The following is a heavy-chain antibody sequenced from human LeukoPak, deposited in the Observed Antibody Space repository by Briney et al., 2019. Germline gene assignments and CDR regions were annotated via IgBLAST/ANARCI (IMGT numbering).Heavy chain of an antibody. V-gene: IGHV3-7*01. CDR3: ARDSGSFDY. J-gene: IGHJ4*02. CDR1: GFIFSSYW. D-gene: IGHD1-26*01. Sequence: TGGSLRLSCAASGFIFSSYWMNWIRQTPGKGLEWVASIKQDGSEKYYVDAVQGRFTISRDNAKNSLYLQMNSLRAEDTVVYYCARDSGSFDYWGQGTLVTVSS. CDR2: IKQDGSEK.